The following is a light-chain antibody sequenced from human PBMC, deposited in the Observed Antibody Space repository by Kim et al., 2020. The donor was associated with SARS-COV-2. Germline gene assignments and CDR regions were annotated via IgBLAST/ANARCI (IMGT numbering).Light chain of an antibody. CDR2: DAS. J-gene: IGKJ5*01. CDR3: QQRYNWPIT. V-gene: IGKV3-11*01. CDR1: QSVSTY. Sequence: LSVGERATLSCRASQSVSTYLNWYQQKLGQAPRLLIYDASNRSTGIPTRFSGSGSGTDFTLTITSLEPEDFAIYYCQQRYNWPITFGQGTRLEIK.